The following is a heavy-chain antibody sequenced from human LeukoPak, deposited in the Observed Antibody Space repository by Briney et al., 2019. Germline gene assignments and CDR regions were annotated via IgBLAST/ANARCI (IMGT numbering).Heavy chain of an antibody. CDR1: GLTVTSNY. CDR2: IYIDGTT. Sequence: GGSLRLSCAASGLTVTSNYMSWVRQAPGKGLEYVSVIYIDGTTYYAESVKGRFTISRDNSKNTLYLQMNSLRVEDTAVYYCARSAAAEDYWGQGTLVTVSS. V-gene: IGHV3-53*01. D-gene: IGHD6-13*01. J-gene: IGHJ4*02. CDR3: ARSAAAEDY.